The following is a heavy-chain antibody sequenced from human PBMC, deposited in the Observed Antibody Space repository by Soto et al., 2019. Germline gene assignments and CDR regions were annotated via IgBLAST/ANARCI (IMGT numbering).Heavy chain of an antibody. D-gene: IGHD3-9*01. CDR2: INHSGST. CDR1: GGSFSGYY. J-gene: IGHJ4*02. Sequence: SETLSLTCAVYGGSFSGYYWSWIRQPPGKGLEWIGEINHSGSTNYNPSLKSRVTISVDTSKNQFSLKLSSVTAADTAVYYCARGSWGYDILTGYYRGYYFDYWGQGTLVTVSS. CDR3: ARGSWGYDILTGYYRGYYFDY. V-gene: IGHV4-34*01.